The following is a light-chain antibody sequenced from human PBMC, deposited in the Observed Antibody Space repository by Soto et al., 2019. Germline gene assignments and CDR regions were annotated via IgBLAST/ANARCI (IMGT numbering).Light chain of an antibody. J-gene: IGLJ1*01. Sequence: QSALTQPASVSGSPGQSIIISCTGTSSDVGGYNYVSWYQQHPGKAPKLMIYEVSNRPSGVPNRFSGSKSGNTASLTISGLQAEDEADYYCSSYTSSTLVYVFGTGTKLTVL. CDR3: SSYTSSTLVYV. CDR1: SSDVGGYNY. V-gene: IGLV2-14*01. CDR2: EVS.